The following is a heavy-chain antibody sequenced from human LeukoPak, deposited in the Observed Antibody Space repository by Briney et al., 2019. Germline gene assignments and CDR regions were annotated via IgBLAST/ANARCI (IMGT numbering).Heavy chain of an antibody. CDR3: ARGYSYGYFDY. CDR2: ISSGSTI. Sequence: GGSLGLSCVASGFTFSSHHMNWVRQTPGKGLEWVSYISSGSTIYYADSVKGRFTISRDNAKNSLYLQMNSLRAEDTAVYYCARGYSYGYFDYWGQGTLVTVSS. D-gene: IGHD5-18*01. CDR1: GFTFSSHH. V-gene: IGHV3-48*03. J-gene: IGHJ4*02.